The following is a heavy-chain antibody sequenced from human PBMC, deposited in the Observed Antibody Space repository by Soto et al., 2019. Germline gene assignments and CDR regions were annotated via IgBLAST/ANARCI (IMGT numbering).Heavy chain of an antibody. Sequence: AGGSLRLSCPASEFTFSSYAMSWVRQAPGKGLEWVSAISGSGSSSYYADSVKGRFTIPRDNSKNTLYLQMNSLRAEDTAVYYCAKCSPRYSSGLKAYYFDHWGQGTLVTVSS. CDR1: EFTFSSYA. D-gene: IGHD6-19*01. CDR2: ISGSGSSS. J-gene: IGHJ4*02. V-gene: IGHV3-23*01. CDR3: AKCSPRYSSGLKAYYFDH.